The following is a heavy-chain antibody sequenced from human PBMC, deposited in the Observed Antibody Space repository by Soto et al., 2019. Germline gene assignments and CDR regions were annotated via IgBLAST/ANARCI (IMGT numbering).Heavy chain of an antibody. V-gene: IGHV3-9*01. CDR2: INWNSGTL. Sequence: EVQLVESGGGLVQPGGSLRLSCTASGLNFAKYAMNWVRQAPGRGLEWVSGINWNSGTLDYADSVKGRFTISRDNARKSLNRQMHRLSADDTALYYCVKEGDSGDYEGGLGEAYDVWGRGTMVTVSS. CDR1: GLNFAKYA. D-gene: IGHD4-17*01. J-gene: IGHJ3*01. CDR3: VKEGDSGDYEGGLGEAYDV.